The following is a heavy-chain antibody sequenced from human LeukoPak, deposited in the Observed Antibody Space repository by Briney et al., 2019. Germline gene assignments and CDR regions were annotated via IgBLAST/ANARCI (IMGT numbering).Heavy chain of an antibody. CDR1: GGSISSGDYY. D-gene: IGHD5-12*01. Sequence: SQTLSLTCTVSGGSISSGDYYWSWIRQPPGKGLEWIGYIYYSGSTYYNPSLKSRVTISVDTSKNQFSLKLSSVTAADTAVYYCARLLVGGYDLARYGMDVWGQGTTVTVSS. CDR3: ARLLVGGYDLARYGMDV. J-gene: IGHJ6*02. CDR2: IYYSGST. V-gene: IGHV4-30-4*01.